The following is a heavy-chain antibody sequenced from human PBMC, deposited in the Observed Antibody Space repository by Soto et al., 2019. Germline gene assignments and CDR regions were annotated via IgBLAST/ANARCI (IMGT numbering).Heavy chain of an antibody. CDR2: MNPNSGNT. CDR3: AGASHQRPDRPFDY. CDR1: GYTFTSYD. Sequence: QVQLVQSGAEVKKPGASVKVSCKASGYTFTSYDINWVRQATGQGLEWMGWMNPNSGNTGYAQKFQGRVTMTRNTSISTAYMELSTLRSEDTAVYYCAGASHQRPDRPFDYWGQGTLVTVSS. J-gene: IGHJ4*02. D-gene: IGHD2-2*01. V-gene: IGHV1-8*01.